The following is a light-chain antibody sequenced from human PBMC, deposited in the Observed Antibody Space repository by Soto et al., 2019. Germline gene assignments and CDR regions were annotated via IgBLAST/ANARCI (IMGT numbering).Light chain of an antibody. CDR2: GAS. J-gene: IGKJ2*01. CDR1: QSVSSD. Sequence: EIVMTQAPATLSVSPGERATLSCRASQSVSSDLAWYLQKPGQAPSLLVYGASTRATGMPASFSGSGSGTEFTLTISSLQSEDFAVYYCQQYNNWPHTFGQGTKLEIK. V-gene: IGKV3-15*01. CDR3: QQYNNWPHT.